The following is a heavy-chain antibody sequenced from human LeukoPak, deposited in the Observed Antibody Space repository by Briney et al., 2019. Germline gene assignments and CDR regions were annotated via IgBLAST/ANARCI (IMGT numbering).Heavy chain of an antibody. J-gene: IGHJ3*02. CDR1: AYTFTRYD. D-gene: IGHD5-18*01. V-gene: IGHV1-8*01. Sequence: ASVTVSCKASAYTFTRYDINWVRQATGQGLEWMGWMNPNSGNTGYAQKFRGRVTMTRNTSISTAYMELSSLRSEDTAVYYCARGRVDTAMVFGIWGQGTMVTVSS. CDR2: MNPNSGNT. CDR3: ARGRVDTAMVFGI.